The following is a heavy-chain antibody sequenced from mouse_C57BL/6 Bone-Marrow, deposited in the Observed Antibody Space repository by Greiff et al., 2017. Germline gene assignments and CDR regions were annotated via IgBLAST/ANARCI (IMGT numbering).Heavy chain of an antibody. J-gene: IGHJ2*01. CDR3: ARLPCDFDY. CDR2: ISDGGSYT. CDR1: GFTFSSYA. Sequence: EVQVVESGGGLVKPGGSLKLSCAASGFTFSSYAMSWVRQTPEKRLEWVATISDGGSYTYYPDNVKGRFTISRDNAKNNLYLQMSHLKSEDTARYYCARLPCDFDYWGQGTTLTVSS. V-gene: IGHV5-4*01.